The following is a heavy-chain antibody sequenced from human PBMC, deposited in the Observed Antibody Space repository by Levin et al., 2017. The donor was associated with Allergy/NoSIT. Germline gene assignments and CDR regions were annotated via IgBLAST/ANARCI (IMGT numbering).Heavy chain of an antibody. CDR3: ASDGSYDTLDI. D-gene: IGHD6-6*01. CDR2: ISSSSTYI. V-gene: IGHV3-21*01. Sequence: KPGESLKISCAASGFTFSGYTLNWVRQAPGKGLEWVSSISSSSTYIYYADSLKGRFTISRDDAKNSLSLQMNSLRVEDTAVYYCASDGSYDTLDIWGQGTMVTVSS. CDR1: GFTFSGYT. J-gene: IGHJ3*02.